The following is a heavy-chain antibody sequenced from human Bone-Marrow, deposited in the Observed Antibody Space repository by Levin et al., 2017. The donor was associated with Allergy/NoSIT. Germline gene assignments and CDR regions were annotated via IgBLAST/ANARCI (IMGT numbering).Heavy chain of an antibody. CDR3: ARSRQSGWHVDAFDI. D-gene: IGHD6-19*01. CDR1: GFTFSSYS. CDR2: ISSSSSTI. J-gene: IGHJ3*02. V-gene: IGHV3-48*01. Sequence: GESLKISCAASGFTFSSYSMNWVRQAPGKGLEWVSYISSSSSTIYYADSVKGRFTISRDNAKNSLYLQMNSLRAEDTAVYYCARSRQSGWHVDAFDIWGQGTMVTVSS.